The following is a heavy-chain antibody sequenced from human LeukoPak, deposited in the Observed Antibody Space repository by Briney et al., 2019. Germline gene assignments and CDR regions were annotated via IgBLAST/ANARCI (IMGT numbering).Heavy chain of an antibody. V-gene: IGHV3-30-3*01. CDR1: GFTFSSYA. D-gene: IGHD1-26*01. CDR2: ISYDGSNK. J-gene: IGHJ1*01. CDR3: ARGHSGSYLFF. Sequence: SGGSLRLSCAASGFTFSSYAMHWVRQAPGKGLKWVAFISYDGSNKYYADSVKGRFTISRDNSKNTLYLQMNSLRAEDTAVYYCARGHSGSYLFFGGQGTLVTVSS.